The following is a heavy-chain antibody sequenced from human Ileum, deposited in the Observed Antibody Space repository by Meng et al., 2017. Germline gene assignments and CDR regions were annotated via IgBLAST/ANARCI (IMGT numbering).Heavy chain of an antibody. V-gene: IGHV4-61*08. CDR1: GGSVSSSGYQ. CDR3: ARDHWGSLDY. J-gene: IGHJ4*02. Sequence: QGQLPQSGQGLVRPSATLSLICAVSGGSVSSSGYQWGWIRQPPGKGLEWIGYASTNYNPSLKSRVTISVDTSKNQFSLKLTSVTAADTAVYYCARDHWGSLDYWGQGVLVTVSS. D-gene: IGHD7-27*01. CDR2: AST.